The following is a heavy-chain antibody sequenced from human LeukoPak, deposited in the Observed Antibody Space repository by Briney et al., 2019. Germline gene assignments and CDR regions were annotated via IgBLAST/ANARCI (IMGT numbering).Heavy chain of an antibody. J-gene: IGHJ4*02. V-gene: IGHV3-48*03. Sequence: GGSLRLSCAASGFTFSSYEMNWVCQAPGKGLEWVSYSSSGGSAIYYADSVKGRFTISRDNAKNSLYLQMNSLRAEDTAIYYCVRDPSVAADDYWGQGTLVTVSS. D-gene: IGHD6-19*01. CDR2: SSSGGSAI. CDR3: VRDPSVAADDY. CDR1: GFTFSSYE.